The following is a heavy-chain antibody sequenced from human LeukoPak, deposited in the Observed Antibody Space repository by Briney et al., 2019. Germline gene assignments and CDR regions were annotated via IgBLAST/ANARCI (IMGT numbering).Heavy chain of an antibody. CDR2: IYYSGST. CDR3: AGIVGPRHDAFDI. V-gene: IGHV4-39*07. CDR1: GGSISSSSYY. J-gene: IGHJ3*02. Sequence: PSETLSLTCTVSGGSISSSSYYWGWIRQPPGKGLEWIGSIYYSGSTYYNPSLKSRVTISVDTSKNQFSLKLSSVTAADTAVYYCAGIVGPRHDAFDIWGQGTMVIVSS. D-gene: IGHD1-26*01.